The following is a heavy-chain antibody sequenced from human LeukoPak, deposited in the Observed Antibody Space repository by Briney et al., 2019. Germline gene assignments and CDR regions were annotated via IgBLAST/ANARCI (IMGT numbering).Heavy chain of an antibody. Sequence: SETLSLTCTVSGGSISSSSYYWGWIRQPPGKGLEWIGSIYYSGSTNYNPSLKSRVTISVDKSKNQFSLKLISVTAADTAVYYCARVTGAAAVASFDYWGQGTLVTVSS. CDR1: GGSISSSSYY. J-gene: IGHJ4*02. CDR2: IYYSGST. V-gene: IGHV4-39*07. CDR3: ARVTGAAAVASFDY. D-gene: IGHD6-13*01.